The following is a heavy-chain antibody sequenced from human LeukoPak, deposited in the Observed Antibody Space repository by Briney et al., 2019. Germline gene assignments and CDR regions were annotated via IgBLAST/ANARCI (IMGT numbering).Heavy chain of an antibody. CDR2: ISGDGGNT. CDR1: GFTFSSYA. V-gene: IGHV3-23*01. J-gene: IGHJ4*02. D-gene: IGHD3-3*01. Sequence: PGGSLRLSCAASGFTFSSYAMSWVRQAPGKGLEWVSAISGDGGNTFYADSVKGRFTITRDNSQNTLYVQMNRLRVEDTAVYYCAKGSRFGVVIIPYFDFWGQGTLVTVSS. CDR3: AKGSRFGVVIIPYFDF.